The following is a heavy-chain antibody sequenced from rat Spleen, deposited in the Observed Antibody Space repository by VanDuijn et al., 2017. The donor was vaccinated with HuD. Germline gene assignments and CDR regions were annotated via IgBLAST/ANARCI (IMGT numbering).Heavy chain of an antibody. D-gene: IGHD4-3*01. V-gene: IGHV5-7*01. CDR2: ISYDGSST. J-gene: IGHJ2*01. CDR1: GFTFSDYN. Sequence: EVQLVESGGGLVQPGRSLKLSCAASGFTFSDYNMAWVRQAPKKGLEWVATISYDGSSTYYRDSAKGRFTISRDNAQNTLYLQMSKLGSEDTAIYYCAREELGVRDWGQGIMVTVSS. CDR3: AREELGVRD.